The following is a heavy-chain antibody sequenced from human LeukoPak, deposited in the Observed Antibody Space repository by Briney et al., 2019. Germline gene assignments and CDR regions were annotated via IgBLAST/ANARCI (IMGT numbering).Heavy chain of an antibody. V-gene: IGHV4-38-2*02. J-gene: IGHJ4*02. CDR2: IYHSGST. CDR1: GYSISSGYY. D-gene: IGHD6-13*01. CDR3: ARGYEQPSQGYFDY. Sequence: SETLSLTCTVSGYSISSGYYWGWIRPPPGKGLEWIGSIYHSGSTYYNPSLKSRVTISVDTSKNQFSLKLSSVTAADTAVYYCARGYEQPSQGYFDYWGQGTLVTVSS.